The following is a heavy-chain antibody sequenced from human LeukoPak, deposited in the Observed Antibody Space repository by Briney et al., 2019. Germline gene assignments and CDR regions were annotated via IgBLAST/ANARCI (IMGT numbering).Heavy chain of an antibody. CDR1: GFTFNNYA. CDR2: IFGSGGSA. V-gene: IGHV3-23*01. CDR3: TKTTTGYSSGQYPGWPADP. D-gene: IGHD3-22*01. J-gene: IGHJ5*02. Sequence: GGSLRLSCTASGFTFNNYAMYWVRQAPRKGLGWVAGIFGSGGSAHYADSVKGRFTISRDNSKNTVYLQMDSLRGEDTAVYYCTKTTTGYSSGQYPGWPADPWGQGALVTVSS.